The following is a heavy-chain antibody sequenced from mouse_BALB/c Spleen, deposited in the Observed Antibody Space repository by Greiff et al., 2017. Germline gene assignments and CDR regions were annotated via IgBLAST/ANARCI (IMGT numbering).Heavy chain of an antibody. CDR2: INPSNGGT. CDR3: SRYDRYFDV. V-gene: IGHV1S81*02. Sequence: QVQLKESGAELVKPGASVKLSCKASGYTFTSYYMYWVKQRPGQGLEWIGEINPSNGGTNFNEKFKSKATLTVDKSSSTAYMQLSSLTSEDSAVYYCSRYDRYFDVWGAGTTVTVSS. CDR1: GYTFTSYY. D-gene: IGHD2-14*01. J-gene: IGHJ1*01.